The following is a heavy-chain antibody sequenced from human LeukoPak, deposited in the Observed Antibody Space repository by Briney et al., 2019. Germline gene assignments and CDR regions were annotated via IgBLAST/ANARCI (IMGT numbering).Heavy chain of an antibody. CDR1: GFTFSSYG. CDR3: AREVGGIYFDY. D-gene: IGHD3-16*01. V-gene: IGHV3-30*02. CDR2: IRYDGSNK. J-gene: IGHJ4*02. Sequence: GGSLRLSCAASGFTFSSYGMHWVRQAPGKGLEWVAFIRYDGSNKYYADSVKGRFTISRDNSKNTLYLQVNSLRAEDTAVYNCAREVGGIYFDYWGQGTLVTVSS.